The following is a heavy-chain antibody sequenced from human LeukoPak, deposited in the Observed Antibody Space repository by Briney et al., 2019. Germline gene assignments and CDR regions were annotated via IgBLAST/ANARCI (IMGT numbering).Heavy chain of an antibody. Sequence: GGSLRLSCAASGFTFDDYAMHWVRQAPGKGLEWVSGISWNSGSIGYADSVKGRFTISRDNAKNSLYLQMNSLRAEDTAVYYCARVRGYSSSWYADYWGQGTLVTVSS. J-gene: IGHJ4*02. V-gene: IGHV3-9*01. CDR3: ARVRGYSSSWYADY. CDR2: ISWNSGSI. D-gene: IGHD6-13*01. CDR1: GFTFDDYA.